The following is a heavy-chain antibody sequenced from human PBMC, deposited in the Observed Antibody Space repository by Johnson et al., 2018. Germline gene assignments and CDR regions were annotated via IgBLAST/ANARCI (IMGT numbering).Heavy chain of an antibody. CDR1: GFTFTNAW. D-gene: IGHD3-22*01. J-gene: IGHJ6*02. CDR3: TTDWRGYHDSSGYYYYYYGMDV. V-gene: IGHV3-15*01. Sequence: EVQLVESGGGLLKXGGSLRLXCAASGFTFTNAWMTWVRQAPGKGLEWVGRIKSKTDGGTTDYAAPVKGRFTIARDDSKNTLYLQMKSLKTEDTAGYYCTTDWRGYHDSSGYYYYYYGMDVWGQGTTVTVSS. CDR2: IKSKTDGGTT.